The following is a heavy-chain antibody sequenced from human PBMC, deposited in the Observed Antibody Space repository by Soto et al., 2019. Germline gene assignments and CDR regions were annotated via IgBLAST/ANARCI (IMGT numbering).Heavy chain of an antibody. CDR1: GGTFSSYA. D-gene: IGHD3-3*01. CDR2: IIPIFGTA. Sequence: QVQLVQSGAEVKKPGSSVKVSCKASGGTFSSYAISWVRQAPGQGLEWMGGIIPIFGTANYAQKFQGRVTITADESMSTAYMELSSLRSEDTAVYYCAGQEVGYDFWSGYYYYYYYGMDVWGQGTTVTVSS. V-gene: IGHV1-69*01. CDR3: AGQEVGYDFWSGYYYYYYYGMDV. J-gene: IGHJ6*02.